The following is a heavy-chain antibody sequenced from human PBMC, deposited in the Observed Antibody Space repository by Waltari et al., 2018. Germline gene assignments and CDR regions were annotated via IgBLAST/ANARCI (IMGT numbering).Heavy chain of an antibody. J-gene: IGHJ4*02. CDR1: GFPFGSYA. D-gene: IGHD3-10*01. Sequence: EVQLLDSGGGLVQPGGSLRLSCAASGFPFGSYAMSWVRQAPGKGREWVSVISGSGASKYYGDSVKGRVTISRDNSKNTLYLQMSGLGADDTAVYYCAKDPGGGGDYWGQGTLVTVSS. CDR2: ISGSGASK. CDR3: AKDPGGGGDY. V-gene: IGHV3-23*01.